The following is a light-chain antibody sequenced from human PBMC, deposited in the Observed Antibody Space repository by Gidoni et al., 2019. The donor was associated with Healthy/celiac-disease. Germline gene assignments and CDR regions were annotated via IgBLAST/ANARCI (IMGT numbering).Light chain of an antibody. V-gene: IGKV3-11*02. Sequence: IQSVSSYLAWYQLQPGQAPRLLIYDAPNRATGIPARFSGSGSGRDCTPTIISLELEDLEPDDCQERSNRPLCKFGQGTKVESK. CDR2: DAP. J-gene: IGKJ1*01. CDR1: QSVSSY. CDR3: QERSNRPLCK.